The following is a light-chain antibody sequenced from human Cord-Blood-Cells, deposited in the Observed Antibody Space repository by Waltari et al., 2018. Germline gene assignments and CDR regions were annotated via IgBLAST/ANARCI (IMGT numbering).Light chain of an antibody. CDR2: STS. V-gene: IGLV7-43*01. Sequence: QTVVTQEPSLTVSPGGPVTLTCASSTGAVTSGYYPNWFQQEPGQAPRALIYSTSNQHSGTPARFSGSLLGGKAALTLSGVQPEDEAEYYCLLYYGGAWVFGGGTKLTVL. J-gene: IGLJ3*02. CDR1: TGAVTSGYY. CDR3: LLYYGGAWV.